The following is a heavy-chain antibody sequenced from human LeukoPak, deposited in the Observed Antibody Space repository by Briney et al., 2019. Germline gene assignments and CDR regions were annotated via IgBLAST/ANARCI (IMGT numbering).Heavy chain of an antibody. CDR2: ISSSGSTI. J-gene: IGHJ4*02. CDR3: ATPGRSGYYLS. CDR1: GFTFSDYY. D-gene: IGHD3-22*01. V-gene: IGHV3-11*01. Sequence: GGSLRLTCAASGFTFSDYYMSWIRQAPGKGLEWVSYISSSGSTIYYADSVKGRFTISRDNAKNSLYLQMNSLRAEDTAVYYCATPGRSGYYLSWGQGTLVTVSS.